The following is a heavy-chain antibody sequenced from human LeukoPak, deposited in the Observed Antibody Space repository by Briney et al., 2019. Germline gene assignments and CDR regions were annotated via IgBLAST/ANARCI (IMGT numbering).Heavy chain of an antibody. V-gene: IGHV1-18*01. J-gene: IGHJ5*02. Sequence: ASVKVSCKASGYTFSSYGISWVRLAPGQGLEWMGWISAYNGNTNYAQMVQGRVTVTTDTSTSTAYMEVRSLRSDDTAMYYCARDVGDIVTIPAAISVPWGQGTLVTVSS. CDR2: ISAYNGNT. CDR3: ARDVGDIVTIPAAISVP. D-gene: IGHD2-2*01. CDR1: GYTFSSYG.